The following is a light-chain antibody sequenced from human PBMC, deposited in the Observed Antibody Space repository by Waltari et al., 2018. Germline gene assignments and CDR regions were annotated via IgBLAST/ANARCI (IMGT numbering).Light chain of an antibody. CDR3: QVWDDSNNSGV. V-gene: IGLV3-21*04. J-gene: IGLJ2*01. CDR2: YDS. CDR1: HLVVKS. Sequence: SYLLTPTPSPSLPPGQPASITCCGYHLVVKSVHWYQPQPGQAPVLVMFYDSDRPPGIPDRFSGSNSGNTATLTISRVEDEDEADYFCQVWDDSNNSGVFGGGTKLTVL.